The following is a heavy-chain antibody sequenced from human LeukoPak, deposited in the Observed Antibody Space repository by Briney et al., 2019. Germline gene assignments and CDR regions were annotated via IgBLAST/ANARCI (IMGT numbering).Heavy chain of an antibody. D-gene: IGHD2-2*01. CDR3: AKLSYCSSTSCLDY. CDR2: ISGSGGST. J-gene: IGHJ4*02. V-gene: IGHV3-23*01. CDR1: GFTFSSYA. Sequence: PGGPLRLSCAASGFTFSSYAMSWVRQAPGKGLEWVSAISGSGGSTYYADSVKGRFTISRDNSKNTLYLQTNSLRAEDTAVYYCAKLSYCSSTSCLDYWGQGTLVTVSS.